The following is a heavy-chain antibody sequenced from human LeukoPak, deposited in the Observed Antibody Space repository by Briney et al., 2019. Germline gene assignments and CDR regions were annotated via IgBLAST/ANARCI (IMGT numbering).Heavy chain of an antibody. CDR1: GYTFTSYD. CDR3: ARRNKDDDNFRLVDY. Sequence: GASVKVSCKASGYTFTSYDINWVRQATGQGLEWMGWMNPNSGNTSYAQKLQGRVTMTRNTSISTAYMELSSLTSEDTAIYYCARRNKDDDNFRLVDYWGQGTLVTVSS. CDR2: MNPNSGNT. J-gene: IGHJ4*02. V-gene: IGHV1-8*01. D-gene: IGHD5-24*01.